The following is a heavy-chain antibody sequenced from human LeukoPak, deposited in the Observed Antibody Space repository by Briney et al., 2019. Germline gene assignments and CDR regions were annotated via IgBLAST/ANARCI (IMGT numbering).Heavy chain of an antibody. CDR1: GFTFSSYA. CDR2: ISGSGGST. V-gene: IGHV3-23*01. Sequence: GGSLRLSCAASGFTFSSYAMSWVRPAPGKGLEWVSAISGSGGSTYYADSVKGRFTISRDNSKNTLYLQMNSLRAEDTAVYYCAKDVYYDSSGSAFDIWGQGTMVTVSS. CDR3: AKDVYYDSSGSAFDI. J-gene: IGHJ3*02. D-gene: IGHD3-22*01.